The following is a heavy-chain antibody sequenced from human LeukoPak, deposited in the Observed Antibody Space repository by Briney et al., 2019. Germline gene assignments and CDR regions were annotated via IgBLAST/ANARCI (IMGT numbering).Heavy chain of an antibody. CDR3: ARAFDGAIVVVPAAPNWFDP. CDR1: GGSFSGYY. J-gene: IGHJ5*02. Sequence: SETLSLTCAVYGGSFSGYYWSWIRQPPGKGLEWIGEINHSGSTNYNPSLQSRVTISVDTSKNQFSLKLRSVTAADTAVYYCARAFDGAIVVVPAAPNWFDPWGQGTMVTVSS. V-gene: IGHV4-34*01. CDR2: INHSGST. D-gene: IGHD2-2*01.